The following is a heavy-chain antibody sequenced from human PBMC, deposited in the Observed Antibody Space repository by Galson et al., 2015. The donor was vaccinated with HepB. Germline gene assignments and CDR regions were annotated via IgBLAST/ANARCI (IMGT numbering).Heavy chain of an antibody. V-gene: IGHV3-33*01. CDR2: IWYDGSNK. CDR3: ARAGVRDWSGTHDAFDI. CDR1: GFTFSSYG. Sequence: SLRLSCAASGFTFSSYGMHWVRQAPGKGLEWVAVIWYDGSNKYYADSVKGRFTISRDNSKNTLYLQMNSLRAEDTAVYYCARAGVRDWSGTHDAFDIWGQGTMVTVSS. J-gene: IGHJ3*02. D-gene: IGHD3-3*01.